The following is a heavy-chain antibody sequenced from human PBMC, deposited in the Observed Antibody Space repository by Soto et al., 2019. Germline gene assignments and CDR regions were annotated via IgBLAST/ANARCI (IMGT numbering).Heavy chain of an antibody. V-gene: IGHV1-46*02. D-gene: IGHD4-17*01. CDR2: INLRGGTT. CDR3: ARGPDDSDVPRWDH. CDR1: GYNFNQYY. J-gene: IGHJ4*02. Sequence: QVQLVQSGPEVRKPGASVRLSCATSGYNFNQYYIHWVRQAPGQGLEGMGIINLRGGTTEYAHKFRGRVTVTGDTSTRTAYMELSSLRSEDTAXYFCARGPDDSDVPRWDHWGQGTLITVSS.